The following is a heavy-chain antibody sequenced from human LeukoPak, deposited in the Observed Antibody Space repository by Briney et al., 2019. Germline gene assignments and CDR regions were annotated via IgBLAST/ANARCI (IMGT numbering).Heavy chain of an antibody. Sequence: ASVKVSCKASGYTFPSYGISWVRQAPGQGLEWMGWISAYNGNTNYAQKLQGRVTMTTDTSTSTAYMELRSLRSDDTAVYYCAREGYSSYYYGSGSYLDYWGQGTLVTVSS. CDR2: ISAYNGNT. D-gene: IGHD3-10*01. CDR3: AREGYSSYYYGSGSYLDY. CDR1: GYTFPSYG. V-gene: IGHV1-18*01. J-gene: IGHJ4*02.